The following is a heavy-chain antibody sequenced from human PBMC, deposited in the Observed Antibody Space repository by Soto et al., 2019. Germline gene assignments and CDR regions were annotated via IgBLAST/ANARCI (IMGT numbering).Heavy chain of an antibody. J-gene: IGHJ4*02. V-gene: IGHV1-69*08. D-gene: IGHD2-15*01. Sequence: QVQLVQSGAEVKKPGSSVKVSCKASGGTFSSYTISWVRQAPGQGLEWMGRIIPILGIANYAQKFQGRVTITADKSTSTAYMELSSLRSEDTAVYYCARDDIVVVVAATRFDSWGQGTLVTVSS. CDR1: GGTFSSYT. CDR3: ARDDIVVVVAATRFDS. CDR2: IIPILGIA.